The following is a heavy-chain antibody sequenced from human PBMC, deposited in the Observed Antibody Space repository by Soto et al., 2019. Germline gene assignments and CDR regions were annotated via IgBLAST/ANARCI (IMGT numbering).Heavy chain of an antibody. D-gene: IGHD2-8*02. V-gene: IGHV1-3*01. Sequence: SSVQVSCTASGYTFTSYGIHWVRQAPGQRLEWMGWINAANGDTKYSPKFQGRVTITRDTSASTAYMELSSLRSEDTAVYYCVRMHVSATGIDWFSPRGQGTLVSVS. CDR3: VRMHVSATGIDWFSP. J-gene: IGHJ5*02. CDR2: INAANGDT. CDR1: GYTFTSYG.